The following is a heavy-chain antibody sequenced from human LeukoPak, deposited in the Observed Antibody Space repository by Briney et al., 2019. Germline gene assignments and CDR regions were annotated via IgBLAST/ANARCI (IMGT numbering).Heavy chain of an antibody. CDR2: IKQDGREK. CDR3: AKGLNSAIYPYFDY. V-gene: IGHV3-7*05. Sequence: GGSLRLSCAASGFTFSNYWMSWVRQAPGKGLEWVANIKQDGREKYYVDSVKGRFTIPRDSAKNSLYLQMNSLRVEDTALYYCAKGLNSAIYPYFDYWGQGALVTVSS. J-gene: IGHJ4*02. CDR1: GFTFSNYW. D-gene: IGHD2/OR15-2a*01.